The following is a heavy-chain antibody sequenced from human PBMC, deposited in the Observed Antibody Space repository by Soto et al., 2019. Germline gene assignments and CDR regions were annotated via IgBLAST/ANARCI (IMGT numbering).Heavy chain of an antibody. CDR1: GYSISSGYY. J-gene: IGHJ6*02. V-gene: IGHV4-38-2*01. D-gene: IGHD3-3*01. Sequence: SETLSLTCAVSGYSISSGYYWGWIRQPPGKGLEWIGSIYHSGSTYYNPSLKSRVTISVDTSKNQFSLKLSSVTAADTAVYYCARVDFWSGFYGMDVWGQGTTVTVSS. CDR3: ARVDFWSGFYGMDV. CDR2: IYHSGST.